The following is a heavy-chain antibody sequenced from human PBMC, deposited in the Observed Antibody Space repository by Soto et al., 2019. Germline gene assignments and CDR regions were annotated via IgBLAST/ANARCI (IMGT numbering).Heavy chain of an antibody. CDR2: IIAIFETA. V-gene: IGHV1-69*01. J-gene: IGHJ4*02. D-gene: IGHD6-6*01. CDR3: AIGDRSSWIGNH. CDR1: GGTFSSHA. Sequence: QVHLVQSGAEVTKAGSSVKVSCKASGGTFSSHAFSWVRQAPGQGLEWVGGIIAIFETANYAKEFQGRVTISADETTNTGILETNNLRFGDPAIYFRAIGDRSSWIGNHWGPGIQVTV.